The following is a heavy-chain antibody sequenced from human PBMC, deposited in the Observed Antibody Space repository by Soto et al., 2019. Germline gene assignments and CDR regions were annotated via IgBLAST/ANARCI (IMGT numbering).Heavy chain of an antibody. J-gene: IGHJ4*02. CDR3: ARGRETTSSPNDY. Sequence: QVQLQQWGAGLLKPSETLSLTCAVYGGSFSGYYWSWIRPPPGKGLEWIVEINHSGSTNYTPSLKIRVTISVDTTKNQFSLKLSSVTAADTAVYYCARGRETTSSPNDYLGQGTLVTVSS. CDR1: GGSFSGYY. CDR2: INHSGST. D-gene: IGHD4-17*01. V-gene: IGHV4-34*01.